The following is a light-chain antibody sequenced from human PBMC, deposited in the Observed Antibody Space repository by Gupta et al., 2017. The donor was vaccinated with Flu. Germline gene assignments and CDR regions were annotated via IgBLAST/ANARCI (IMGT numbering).Light chain of an antibody. J-gene: IGKJ5*01. Sequence: TPRASAPGESATIQCRANQNVSSYLAWYQQKPGQAPRLLIYEASNRATGIPARFSGSGSGTDFTLTISSVEPEDFAVYYCQQGIKCLITFGQGTKLEIK. CDR1: QNVSSY. CDR2: EAS. V-gene: IGKV3-11*01. CDR3: QQGIKCLIT.